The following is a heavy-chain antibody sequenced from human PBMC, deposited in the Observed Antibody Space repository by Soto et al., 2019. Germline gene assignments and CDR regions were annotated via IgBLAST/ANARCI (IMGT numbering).Heavy chain of an antibody. CDR3: ARATTPITVVRYYYGMDV. V-gene: IGHV1-69*13. J-gene: IGHJ6*02. D-gene: IGHD2-15*01. Sequence: SVKVSCKASGGTFSSYAISWVRQAPGQGLEWMGGIIPIFGTANYAQKFQGRVTITADESTSTAYMELSSLRSEDTAVYYCARATTPITVVRYYYGMDVWGQGTTVTVSS. CDR1: GGTFSSYA. CDR2: IIPIFGTA.